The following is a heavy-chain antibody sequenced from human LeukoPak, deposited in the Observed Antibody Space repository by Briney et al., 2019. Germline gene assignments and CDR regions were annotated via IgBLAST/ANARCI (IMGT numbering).Heavy chain of an antibody. D-gene: IGHD3-22*01. CDR1: RFTFSSYA. Sequence: GSLRLSCAASRFTFSSYAMHWVRQAPGEGLEWVAFIRYDGSNKYYADSVKGRFTISRDNSKNTLYLQMNSLRAEDTAVYYCAKDLGQRRYYYDTSGYPLEYWGQGTLVTVSS. CDR3: AKDLGQRRYYYDTSGYPLEY. J-gene: IGHJ4*02. CDR2: IRYDGSNK. V-gene: IGHV3-30*02.